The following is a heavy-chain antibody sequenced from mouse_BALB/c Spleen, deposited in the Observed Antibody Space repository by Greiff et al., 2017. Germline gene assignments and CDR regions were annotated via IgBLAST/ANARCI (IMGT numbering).Heavy chain of an antibody. V-gene: IGHV3-8*02. Sequence: EVKLVESGPSLVKPSQTLSLTCSVTGDSITSGYWNWIRKFPGNKLEYMGYISYSGSTYYNPSLKSRISITRDTSKNQYYLQLNSVTTEDTATYYCARWPDYYGLYFDYWGQGTTLTVSS. D-gene: IGHD1-1*01. CDR1: GDSITSGY. J-gene: IGHJ2*01. CDR3: ARWPDYYGLYFDY. CDR2: ISYSGST.